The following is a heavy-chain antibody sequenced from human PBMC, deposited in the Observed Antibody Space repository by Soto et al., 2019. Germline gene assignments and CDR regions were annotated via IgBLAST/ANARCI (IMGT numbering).Heavy chain of an antibody. CDR3: ARDQGRIVVVVAAIDAFDI. V-gene: IGHV3-48*01. D-gene: IGHD2-15*01. CDR1: GFTFSSYS. J-gene: IGHJ3*02. CDR2: ISSSSSTI. Sequence: EVQLVESGGGLVQPGGSLRLSCAASGFTFSSYSMNWVRQAPGKGLEWVSYISSSSSTIYYADSVKGRFIISRDNGKNSLYLQMNSLRAEDTAVYYCARDQGRIVVVVAAIDAFDIWGQGTMVTVSS.